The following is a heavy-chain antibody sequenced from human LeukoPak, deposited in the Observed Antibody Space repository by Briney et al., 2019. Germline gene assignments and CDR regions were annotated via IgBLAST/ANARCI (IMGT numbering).Heavy chain of an antibody. D-gene: IGHD4-17*01. Sequence: GGSLRLSCTASEFTVSRNYMLWVRQVPGKGLEWLSYISSSGSLIRYADSVKGRFTISRDDAKNSLFLQMNSLRAEDTGVYHCVRDASETKLGWVYFDFWGQGTLVTVSS. J-gene: IGHJ4*02. CDR3: VRDASETKLGWVYFDF. CDR2: ISSSGSLI. V-gene: IGHV3-48*03. CDR1: EFTVSRNY.